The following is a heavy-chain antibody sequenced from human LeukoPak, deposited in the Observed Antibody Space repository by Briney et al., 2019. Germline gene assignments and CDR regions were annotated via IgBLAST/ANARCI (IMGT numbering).Heavy chain of an antibody. D-gene: IGHD3-3*01. Sequence: ASVKVSCKASGYTFTSYYMHWVRQAPGQGLEWVGIINPSGGSTSYAQKFQGRVTMTRDTSTSTVYMELSSLRSEDTAVYYCARCPYDFWSGYQAYNWFDPWGQGTLVTVSS. CDR1: GYTFTSYY. J-gene: IGHJ5*02. CDR2: INPSGGST. CDR3: ARCPYDFWSGYQAYNWFDP. V-gene: IGHV1-46*01.